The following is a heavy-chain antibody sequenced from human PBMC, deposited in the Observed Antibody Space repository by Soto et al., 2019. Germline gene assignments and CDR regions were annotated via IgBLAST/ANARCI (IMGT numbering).Heavy chain of an antibody. CDR3: ARDWEGVGNEYSGYPYYYYYMDV. Sequence: GGSLRLSCAASGFTFSSYSMNWVRQAPGKGLEWVSYISSSSSTIYYADSVKGRFTISRDNAKNSLYLQMNSLRAEDTAVYYCARDWEGVGNEYSGYPYYYYYMDVWGKGTTVTVSS. J-gene: IGHJ6*03. CDR1: GFTFSSYS. V-gene: IGHV3-48*01. CDR2: ISSSSSTI. D-gene: IGHD5-12*01.